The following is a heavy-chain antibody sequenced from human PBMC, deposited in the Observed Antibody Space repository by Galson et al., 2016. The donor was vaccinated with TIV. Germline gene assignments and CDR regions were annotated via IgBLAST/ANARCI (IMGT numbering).Heavy chain of an antibody. CDR1: GFIFGNAW. CDR2: IKSNSDGGTT. J-gene: IGHJ6*02. D-gene: IGHD2-21*02. Sequence: SLRLSCATSGFIFGNAWMSWVRQAPGKGLEWVGRIKSNSDGGTTDYAAPVKGRFIISRDDSTSTLSLEMNGLKTEDTAVYYCTTPPYCGGDCWHYYYDAEDVWGQGTTVTVS. V-gene: IGHV3-15*01. CDR3: TTPPYCGGDCWHYYYDAEDV.